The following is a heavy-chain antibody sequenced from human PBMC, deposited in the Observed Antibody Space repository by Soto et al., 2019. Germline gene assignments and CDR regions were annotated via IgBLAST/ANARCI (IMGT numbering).Heavy chain of an antibody. CDR2: ISGSGGST. V-gene: IGHV3-23*01. Sequence: GGSVRLSCAASGFTFSSYAMSWVRQAPGKGLEWVSAISGSGGSTYYADSVKGRFTISRDNSKNTLYLQMNSLRAEDTAVYYCAKDDPDIVVVVAATPGYFQHWGQGTLVTVSS. CDR1: GFTFSSYA. J-gene: IGHJ1*01. CDR3: AKDDPDIVVVVAATPGYFQH. D-gene: IGHD2-15*01.